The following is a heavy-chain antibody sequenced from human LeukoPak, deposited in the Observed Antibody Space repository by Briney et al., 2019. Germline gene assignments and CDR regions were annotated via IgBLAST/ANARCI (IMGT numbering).Heavy chain of an antibody. V-gene: IGHV3-21*01. D-gene: IGHD3-22*01. CDR1: KFTFSSYS. J-gene: IGHJ6*04. CDR3: ARGPTMKMDV. CDR2: INSYSSYI. Sequence: GGSLRLSCAASKFTFSSYSMNWVRQAPGKGLEWVSSINSYSSYIYYADSVKGRFTISRDNAKNSLYLQMNSLRAEDTAVYYCARGPTMKMDVWGKGTTVTVSS.